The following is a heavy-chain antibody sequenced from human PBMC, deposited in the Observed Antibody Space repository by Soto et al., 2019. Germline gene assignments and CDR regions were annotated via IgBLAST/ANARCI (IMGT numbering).Heavy chain of an antibody. D-gene: IGHD2-15*01. V-gene: IGHV3-33*01. Sequence: QVQLVESGGGVVQPGRSPRLSCAASGFTFSSYGMHWVRQAPGKGLEWVAVIWYDGSNKYYADSVKGRFTISRDNSKNTLYLQMNSLRAEDTAVYYCARAITVVSLYYYYGMDVWGQGTTVTVSS. CDR2: IWYDGSNK. J-gene: IGHJ6*02. CDR3: ARAITVVSLYYYYGMDV. CDR1: GFTFSSYG.